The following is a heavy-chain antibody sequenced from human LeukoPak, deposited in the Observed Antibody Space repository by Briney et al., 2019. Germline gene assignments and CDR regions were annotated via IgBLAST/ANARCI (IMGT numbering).Heavy chain of an antibody. CDR1: GFTFSDYY. Sequence: GGSLRLSCAASGFTFSDYYMSWIRQAPGKGLEWVSYISSSGSTIYYADSVKGRFTISRDNAKNSLYLQMNSLRAEDTAVYYCARDLVAARLEPSDYWGQGTLVTVSS. V-gene: IGHV3-11*01. J-gene: IGHJ4*02. CDR2: ISSSGSTI. D-gene: IGHD6-6*01. CDR3: ARDLVAARLEPSDY.